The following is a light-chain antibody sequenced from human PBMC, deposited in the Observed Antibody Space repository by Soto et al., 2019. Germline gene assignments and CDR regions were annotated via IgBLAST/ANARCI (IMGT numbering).Light chain of an antibody. CDR1: SSNIGAGYD. CDR3: QSYDSSLSGHVV. J-gene: IGLJ2*01. Sequence: QLMLTQPPSVSGAPGQRVTISCTGSSSNIGAGYDVHWYQQLPGTAPKLLIYNNSNRPSGVPDRFSGSKSGTSASLAITGLQAEDEADYYCQSYDSSLSGHVVFGGGTKVTVL. V-gene: IGLV1-40*01. CDR2: NNS.